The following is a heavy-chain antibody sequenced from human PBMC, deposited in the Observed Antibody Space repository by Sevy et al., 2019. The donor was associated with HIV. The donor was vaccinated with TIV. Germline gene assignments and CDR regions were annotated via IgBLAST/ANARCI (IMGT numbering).Heavy chain of an antibody. CDR1: GGSISSYY. CDR2: LYYSGST. J-gene: IGHJ5*02. CDR3: ARRTGYTNVARGGWFDP. Sequence: SETLSLTCTVSGGSISSYYWTWIRRPPGKGPEWIGHLYYSGSTNYNPSLKSRLTISVDTSKKQFSLKLSSVTAADTAVYYCARRTGYTNVARGGWFDPWGQGTLVTVSS. D-gene: IGHD6-13*01. V-gene: IGHV4-59*01.